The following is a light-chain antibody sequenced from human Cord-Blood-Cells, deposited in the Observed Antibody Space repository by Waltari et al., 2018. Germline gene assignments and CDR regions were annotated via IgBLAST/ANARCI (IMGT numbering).Light chain of an antibody. CDR1: SSDVGRYNL. J-gene: IGLJ2*01. Sequence: QSALTQPASVSGSPGQSLTISCTGTSSDVGRYNLVFWYQQHPGKAPKLMIYEVSKRPSGVSNRFSGSKSGNTASLTISGLQAEDEADYYCCSYAGSSTFVVFGGGTKLTVL. CDR3: CSYAGSSTFVV. V-gene: IGLV2-23*02. CDR2: EVS.